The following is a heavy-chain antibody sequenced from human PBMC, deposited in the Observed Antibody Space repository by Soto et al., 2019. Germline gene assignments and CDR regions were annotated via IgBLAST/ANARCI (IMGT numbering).Heavy chain of an antibody. V-gene: IGHV4-59*01. CDR2: IYYSGST. Sequence: SETLSLTCTVSGGSISSYYWSWIRQPPGKGLEWIGYIYYSGSTNYNPSLKSRVTISVDTSKNQFSLKLSSVTAADTAVYYCAAGYYYFWSGFSDDFDYWGQGTLVTVSS. D-gene: IGHD3-3*01. CDR1: GGSISSYY. CDR3: AAGYYYFWSGFSDDFDY. J-gene: IGHJ4*02.